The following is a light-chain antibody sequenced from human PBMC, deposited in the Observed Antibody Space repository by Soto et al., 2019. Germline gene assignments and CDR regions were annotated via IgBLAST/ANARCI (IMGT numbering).Light chain of an antibody. J-gene: IGLJ1*01. V-gene: IGLV2-8*01. Sequence: QSALTQPPSASGSPGQSVAISCTGTSSDVGGYNYVSWYQQHPGKAPKLMIYEVNKRPSGVPDRFSGSKSGNTASLTVSGLQAEDEADYYCSSYADSSNVFGTETKVTVL. CDR2: EVN. CDR1: SSDVGGYNY. CDR3: SSYADSSNV.